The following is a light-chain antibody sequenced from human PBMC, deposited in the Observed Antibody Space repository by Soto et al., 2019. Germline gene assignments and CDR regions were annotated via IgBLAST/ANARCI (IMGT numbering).Light chain of an antibody. J-gene: IGKJ5*01. CDR1: QSLTTSY. V-gene: IGKV3-20*01. Sequence: EIVLTQSPGTLSLFPGERATLSCRASQSLTTSYLAWYQQKPGQAPSLLIYGASSRATGIPDRFSGSGSGTDFTLTISRLEPEDFAVYYCQQYGSSPTFGQGTRLEIK. CDR2: GAS. CDR3: QQYGSSPT.